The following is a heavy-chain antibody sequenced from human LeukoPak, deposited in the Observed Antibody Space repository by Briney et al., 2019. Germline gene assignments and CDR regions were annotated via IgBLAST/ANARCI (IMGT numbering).Heavy chain of an antibody. CDR1: GGSISSYN. D-gene: IGHD3-22*01. V-gene: IGHV4-4*08. CDR3: TRPFYTSTSGYHPTAGYFDL. CDR2: VYANGIT. J-gene: IGHJ2*01. Sequence: PSETLSLTCAASGGSISSYNLNWIRQSPGKGLEWVGYVYANGITAYNPSLRSRGSMSIDTSRSQFSLMLTSVTAADTATYCCTRPFYTSTSGYHPTAGYFDLWGRGTLVSVSS.